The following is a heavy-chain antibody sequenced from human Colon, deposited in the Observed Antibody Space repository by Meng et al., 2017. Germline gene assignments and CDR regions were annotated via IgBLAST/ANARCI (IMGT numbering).Heavy chain of an antibody. Sequence: DVELGESGGDLVKPGGSLRLSCAASGVTFSNAWMQWVRQAPGKGLEWVGRITSNSYSGTADYAAPVKGRFTISRDDSKNTLFLQMSSLRIEDTAVYYCSTDWDGDDGSQGDYWGQGTLVTVSS. CDR2: ITSNSYSGTA. CDR1: GVTFSNAW. CDR3: STDWDGDDGSQGDY. V-gene: IGHV3-15*01. D-gene: IGHD1-26*01. J-gene: IGHJ4*02.